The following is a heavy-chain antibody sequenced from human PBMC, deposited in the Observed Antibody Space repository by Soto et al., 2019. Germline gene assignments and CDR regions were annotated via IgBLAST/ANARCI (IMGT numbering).Heavy chain of an antibody. V-gene: IGHV3-66*01. CDR1: GFTVSSNY. CDR3: ARGGALDC. Sequence: EVQLLESGGGLVQPGGSLRLSCAASGFTVSSNYMSWVRQAPGQGLEWVSIIHNDGTTHYIDSVKGRFTISRDNSKNTLYVQINSLRAEDTAVYYCARGGALDCWGQGTLVTVSS. CDR2: IHNDGTT. J-gene: IGHJ4*02.